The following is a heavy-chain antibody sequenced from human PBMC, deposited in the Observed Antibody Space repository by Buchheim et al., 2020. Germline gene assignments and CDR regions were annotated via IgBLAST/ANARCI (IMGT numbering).Heavy chain of an antibody. D-gene: IGHD2-15*01. J-gene: IGHJ4*02. CDR1: GFTFSSYA. CDR2: ISGSGGST. V-gene: IGHV3-23*01. Sequence: EVQLLESGGGLVQPGGSLRLSCAASGFTFSSYAMSWVRQAPGKGLEWVSAISGSGGSTYYADSVKGRFTISRDNSKNTLYLPMNSLRAEDTAVYYCAKGNRKRVVVAATPYYFDYWGQGTL. CDR3: AKGNRKRVVVAATPYYFDY.